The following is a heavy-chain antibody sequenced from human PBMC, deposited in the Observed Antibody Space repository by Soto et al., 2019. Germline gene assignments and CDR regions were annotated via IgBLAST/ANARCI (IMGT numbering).Heavy chain of an antibody. CDR3: ARGSSRSPDAFDI. D-gene: IGHD6-13*01. CDR1: GYTFTGYY. Sequence: ASVKVSCKASGYTFTGYYMHWVRQAPGQGLEWMGWINPNSGGTNYAQKFQGWVTMTRDTSISTAYMELSRLRSDDTAVYYCARGSSRSPDAFDIWXQGTMVTVSS. J-gene: IGHJ3*02. CDR2: INPNSGGT. V-gene: IGHV1-2*04.